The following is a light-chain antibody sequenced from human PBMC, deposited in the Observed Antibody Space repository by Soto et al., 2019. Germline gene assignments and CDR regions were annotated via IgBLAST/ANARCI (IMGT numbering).Light chain of an antibody. Sequence: EIVLTQSPGTLSLSPGETATLSCRASERVGSTYLAWYQQKPGQAPRLLISGASSRATGIPDRFSGSGSGTDFTLTISSLQSEDFAVYYCQQYGNSPGTFGQGTRLEI. J-gene: IGKJ5*01. V-gene: IGKV3-20*01. CDR3: QQYGNSPGT. CDR2: GAS. CDR1: ERVGSTY.